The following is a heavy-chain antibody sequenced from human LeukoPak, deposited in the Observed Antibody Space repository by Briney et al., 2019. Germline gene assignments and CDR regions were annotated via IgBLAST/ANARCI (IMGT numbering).Heavy chain of an antibody. J-gene: IGHJ4*02. CDR1: GFNLNIYS. CDR3: AREGGDPGYYFDY. Sequence: GGSLRLSCAASGFNLNIYSMNWVRQAPGKGLEWVSSISSRSTYIYYADSVKGRFNAKNSLYLQMNSLRVEDTAVYYCAREGGDPGYYFDYWGQGTLVTVSS. V-gene: IGHV3-21*01. D-gene: IGHD3-16*01. CDR2: ISSRSTYI.